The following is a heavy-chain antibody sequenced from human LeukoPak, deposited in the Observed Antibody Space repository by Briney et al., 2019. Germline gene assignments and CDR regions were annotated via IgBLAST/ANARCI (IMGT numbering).Heavy chain of an antibody. D-gene: IGHD3-22*01. CDR3: ARAGYYYDSSGYPNLDY. CDR2: INHSGST. Sequence: SETLSLTCTVSGGSISSSSYYWGWIRQPPGKGLEWIGEINHSGSTNYNPSLKSRVTISVDTSKNQFSLKLSSVTAADTAVYYCARAGYYYDSSGYPNLDYWGQGTLVTVSS. V-gene: IGHV4-39*07. J-gene: IGHJ4*02. CDR1: GGSISSSSYY.